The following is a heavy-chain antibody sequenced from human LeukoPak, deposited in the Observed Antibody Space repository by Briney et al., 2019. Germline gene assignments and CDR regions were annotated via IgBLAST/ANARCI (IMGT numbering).Heavy chain of an antibody. Sequence: SETLSLTCAVYGGSFSSYYCSWIRQPPGEGLEWIGEINHSGSTNYNPSLKSRVTISVDTSKNQFSLKLSSVTAADTAVYYCASIVGAEGTWGQGTLVTVSS. D-gene: IGHD1-26*01. J-gene: IGHJ4*02. CDR2: INHSGST. CDR3: ASIVGAEGT. CDR1: GGSFSSYY. V-gene: IGHV4-34*01.